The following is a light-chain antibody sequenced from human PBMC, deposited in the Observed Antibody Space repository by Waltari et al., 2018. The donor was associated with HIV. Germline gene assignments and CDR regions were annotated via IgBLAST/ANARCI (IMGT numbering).Light chain of an antibody. CDR2: EVS. CDR1: SSDVGSYNL. V-gene: IGLV2-23*02. J-gene: IGLJ2*01. CDR3: CSYAGSSSVV. Sequence: QSALTQPASVSGSPGQSITISCTGTSSDVGSYNLVSWYQQHPGKAPKLMIYEVSKRPSWVSNRFSGSKSGTTASLTISGLQAEDEADYYCCSYAGSSSVVFGGGTKLTVL.